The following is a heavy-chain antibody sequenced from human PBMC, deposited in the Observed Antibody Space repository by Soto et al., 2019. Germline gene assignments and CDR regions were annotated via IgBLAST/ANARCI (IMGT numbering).Heavy chain of an antibody. CDR1: GYTFTSYG. J-gene: IGHJ4*02. Sequence: ASVKVSCKASGYTFTSYGISWVRQAPGQGLEWMGWISAYSGNTNYAQKLQGRVTMTTDTSTSTAYMELRSLRSDDTAVYYCARVSGFYDILTGYYGGLSYFDYWGQRTLVTVSS. V-gene: IGHV1-18*04. CDR3: ARVSGFYDILTGYYGGLSYFDY. CDR2: ISAYSGNT. D-gene: IGHD3-9*01.